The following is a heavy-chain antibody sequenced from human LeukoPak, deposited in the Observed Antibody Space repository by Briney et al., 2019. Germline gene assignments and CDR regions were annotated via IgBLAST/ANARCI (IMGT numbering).Heavy chain of an antibody. CDR2: ISFDGRDR. J-gene: IGHJ4*02. CDR1: GLTFGTYT. D-gene: IGHD1-1*01. Sequence: PGGSLRLSCQVSGLTFGTYTMNWVRQAPGKGLEWVAAISFDGRDRYYTESVKGRFTISRDNSQNTLFLEMDSLRADDTALYFCARSLIQPYFDYWGQGTLVTVSS. V-gene: IGHV3-30*04. CDR3: ARSLIQPYFDY.